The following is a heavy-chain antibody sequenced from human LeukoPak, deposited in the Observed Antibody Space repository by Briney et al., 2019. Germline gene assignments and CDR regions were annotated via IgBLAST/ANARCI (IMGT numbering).Heavy chain of an antibody. CDR3: AGLNLGYCSGGSCPDWFDP. Sequence: GGSLRLSCAASGFTSSSYSMNWVRQAPGKGLEWVSSISSSSSYIYYAGSVKGRFTISRDNAKNSLYLQMNSLRAEDTAVYYCAGLNLGYCSGGSCPDWFDPWGQGTLVTVSS. V-gene: IGHV3-21*01. D-gene: IGHD2-15*01. CDR2: ISSSSSYI. CDR1: GFTSSSYS. J-gene: IGHJ5*02.